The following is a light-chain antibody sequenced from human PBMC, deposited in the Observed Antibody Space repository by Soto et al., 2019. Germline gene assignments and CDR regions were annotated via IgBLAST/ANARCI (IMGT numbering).Light chain of an antibody. CDR3: QQRSNWPGT. CDR1: QTMSSNY. V-gene: IGKV3D-20*02. J-gene: IGKJ1*01. Sequence: EIVLTQSPGTLSLSPGEGATLSCRASQTMSSNYLAWYQQKPGQPPRLLIYGGSSRAAGIPDRFSGSGSGTDFTLTISSLEPEDFAVYYCQQRSNWPGTFGQGTKVDIK. CDR2: GGS.